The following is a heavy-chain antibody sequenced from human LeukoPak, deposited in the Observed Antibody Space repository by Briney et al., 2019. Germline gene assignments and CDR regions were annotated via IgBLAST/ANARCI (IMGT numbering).Heavy chain of an antibody. D-gene: IGHD3-10*01. J-gene: IGHJ4*02. Sequence: ASVKVSCKASGYTFTSYGISWVRQAPGQGLEWMGWISAYNGNTNYAQKFQGRVTMTRDTSISTAYMALSRLKYDDTAVYYCAREYYYASGNYYNRIDYWGQGTLVTVSS. CDR2: ISAYNGNT. CDR1: GYTFTSYG. CDR3: AREYYYASGNYYNRIDY. V-gene: IGHV1-18*01.